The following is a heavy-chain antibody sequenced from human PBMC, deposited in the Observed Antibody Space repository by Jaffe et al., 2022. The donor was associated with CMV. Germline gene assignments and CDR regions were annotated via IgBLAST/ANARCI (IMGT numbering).Heavy chain of an antibody. Sequence: QVQMQESGPGLVKPSQTLSLTCTLSGGSISSGYHYWSWIRQHPEKGLEWIGYIQSSGTILYNPFLKSLKGRVTIALDASKNHFSLKLTSVTAADTATYYCAAGILSFGVGLGWFDPWGQGTLVTVSS. CDR2: IQSSGTI. CDR1: GGSISSGYHY. V-gene: IGHV4-31*01. CDR3: AAGILSFGVGLGWFDP. J-gene: IGHJ5*02. D-gene: IGHD3-3*01.